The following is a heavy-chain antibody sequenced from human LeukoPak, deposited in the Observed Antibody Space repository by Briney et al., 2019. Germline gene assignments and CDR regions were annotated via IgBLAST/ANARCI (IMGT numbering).Heavy chain of an antibody. D-gene: IGHD4/OR15-4a*01. J-gene: IGHJ4*02. CDR2: IIPIFGTA. V-gene: IGHV1-69*13. CDR3: ARVHGGLWGDDTRFDY. Sequence: SVEVSCKASGGTFSSYAISWVRQAPGQGLEWMGGIIPIFGTANYAQKFQGRVTITADESTSTAYMELSSLRSEDTAVYYCARVHGGLWGDDTRFDYWGQGTLVTVSS. CDR1: GGTFSSYA.